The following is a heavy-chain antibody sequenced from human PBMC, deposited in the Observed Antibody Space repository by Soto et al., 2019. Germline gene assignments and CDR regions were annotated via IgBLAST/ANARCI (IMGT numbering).Heavy chain of an antibody. V-gene: IGHV3-74*01. J-gene: IGHJ6*02. CDR3: AREYYDFWSGYYTSYYGMDV. CDR2: INSDGSST. D-gene: IGHD3-3*01. CDR1: GFTFSSYW. Sequence: PGGSLRLSCAASGFTFSSYWMHWVRQAPGKGLVWVSRINSDGSSTSYADSVKGRFTISRDNAKNTLYLQMNSLRAEDTAVYYCAREYYDFWSGYYTSYYGMDVWGQGTTVTVSS.